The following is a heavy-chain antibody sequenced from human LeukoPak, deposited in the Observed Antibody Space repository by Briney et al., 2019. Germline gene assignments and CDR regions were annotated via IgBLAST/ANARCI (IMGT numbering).Heavy chain of an antibody. V-gene: IGHV1-8*01. D-gene: IGHD3-22*01. CDR3: ARGGDYDSSGYPQYYGMDV. J-gene: IGHJ6*02. Sequence: ASVKVSCKASGYTFTSYDINWVRQATGQGLEWMGWMNPNSGNTGYAQKFQGRVTMTRNTSISTAYMELSSLRSEDTAVYYCARGGDYDSSGYPQYYGMDVWGQGTTVTVSS. CDR1: GYTFTSYD. CDR2: MNPNSGNT.